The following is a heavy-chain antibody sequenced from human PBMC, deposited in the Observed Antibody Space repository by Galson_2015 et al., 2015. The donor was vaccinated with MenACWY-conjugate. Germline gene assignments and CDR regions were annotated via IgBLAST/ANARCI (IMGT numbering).Heavy chain of an antibody. CDR1: GFTFEDYG. V-gene: IGHV3-20*04. CDR2: INWKGAST. CDR3: VREEPFSGIAAGALQY. D-gene: IGHD6-13*01. J-gene: IGHJ1*01. Sequence: SLRLSCAGSGFTFEDYGVSWVRQAPGKGLEWVSGINWKGASTGYADSVKGRFTISRDNAKNSLYLQINSLRAEDTALYYCVREEPFSGIAAGALQYWGQGTLVTVSS.